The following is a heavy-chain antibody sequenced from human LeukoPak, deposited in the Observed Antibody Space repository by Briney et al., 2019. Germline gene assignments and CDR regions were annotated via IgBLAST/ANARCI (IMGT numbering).Heavy chain of an antibody. V-gene: IGHV3-21*01. CDR3: ARVEATTGRNYHYYYMDV. J-gene: IGHJ6*03. D-gene: IGHD1-1*01. CDR2: INTGSTYM. Sequence: GGSLRLSCAASGFYFSSYSMNWVRQAPGKWLEWVSSINTGSTYMYYADSVKGRFTISRDNAKNSLHLQMYSLRAEDTAVYFCARVEATTGRNYHYYYMDVWGKGTTVTVSS. CDR1: GFYFSSYS.